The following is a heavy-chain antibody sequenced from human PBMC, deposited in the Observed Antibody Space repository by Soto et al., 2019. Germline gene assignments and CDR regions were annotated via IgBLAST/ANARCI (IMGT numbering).Heavy chain of an antibody. V-gene: IGHV3-23*01. CDR1: GFTFSSYA. Sequence: EVQLLESGGGLVQPGGSLRLSCAASGFTFSSYAMSWVRQAPGKGLEWVSAISGSGGSTYYADSVKGRFTISRDNSKNTLYLQMNSLRAEDTAVYYCAKDLPNPGVVIIPEVFDIWGQGTMVTVSS. D-gene: IGHD3-3*01. CDR3: AKDLPNPGVVIIPEVFDI. J-gene: IGHJ3*02. CDR2: ISGSGGST.